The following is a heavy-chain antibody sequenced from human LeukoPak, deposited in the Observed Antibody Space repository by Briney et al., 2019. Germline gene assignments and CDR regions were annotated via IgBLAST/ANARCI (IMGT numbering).Heavy chain of an antibody. V-gene: IGHV3-21*06. CDR2: ISSARRYI. D-gene: IGHD3-10*01. Sequence: PGGALRLSCPSSGFTFSSYIRNWVRQAPGKGLEGVALISSARRYIHYAHSGQGRLTISRDYAKILLYLEMTSLRAEGPAVYYCARDHGIPGSGSYKFHYWGQGTLDPVSS. CDR1: GFTFSSYI. CDR3: ARDHGIPGSGSYKFHY. J-gene: IGHJ4*02.